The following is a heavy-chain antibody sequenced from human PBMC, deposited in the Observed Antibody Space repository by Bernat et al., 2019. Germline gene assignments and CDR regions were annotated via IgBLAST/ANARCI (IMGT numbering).Heavy chain of an antibody. CDR2: IHYSGTT. CDR3: ARTLGVAAATGGY. CDR1: GGSISSNSYY. Sequence: QLLLQESGPGLVKPSETLSLTCSISGGSISSNSYYWGWIRQPPGKGLEWIGSIHYSGTTYYNPSLESRLTISVDTSKNQFSLKLRSVTATDTAVYYCARTLGVAAATGGYWGQGTLVTVSS. J-gene: IGHJ4*02. V-gene: IGHV4-39*01. D-gene: IGHD6-13*01.